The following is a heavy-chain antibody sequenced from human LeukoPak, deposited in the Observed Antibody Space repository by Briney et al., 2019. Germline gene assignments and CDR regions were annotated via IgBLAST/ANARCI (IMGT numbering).Heavy chain of an antibody. CDR2: ILNDGSNK. J-gene: IGHJ4*02. D-gene: IGHD5-18*01. V-gene: IGHV3-33*01. CDR3: ARDRGYTYAHPLDY. CDR1: GFTFSSYT. Sequence: GGSLRLSCAASGFTFSSYTMHWVRQAPGKGLEWVALILNDGSNKYYAASVKGRFTISRDNSHNTLYLQVNSLRAEDTALCYCARDRGYTYAHPLDYWGQGTLVTVSS.